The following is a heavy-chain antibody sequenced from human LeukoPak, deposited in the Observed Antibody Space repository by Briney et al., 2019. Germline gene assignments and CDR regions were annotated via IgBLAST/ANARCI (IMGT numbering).Heavy chain of an antibody. V-gene: IGHV3-30*02. CDR1: GFTFSNYD. D-gene: IGHD3-22*01. CDR2: IRYDGSNK. J-gene: IGHJ1*01. CDR3: AKSYDSSGYYYEQYFQH. Sequence: GGPLRLSCAASGFTFSNYDMHWVRQAPGKGLEWVAFIRYDGSNKNYADSVKGRFTISRDNSKNTLYLQMNSLRVDDTAVYYCAKSYDSSGYYYEQYFQHWGQGTLVTVSS.